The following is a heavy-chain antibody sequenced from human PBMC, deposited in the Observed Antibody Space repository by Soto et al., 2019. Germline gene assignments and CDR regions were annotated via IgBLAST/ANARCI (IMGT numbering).Heavy chain of an antibody. Sequence: QVQLVQSGAEVKKPGSSVKVSCKASGGTFSSYAISWVRQAPGQGLEWLGGIIPIFGTANYAQKFQGRVTITADESTSTAYMELSSLRSEDTAVYYCARALDFWSGYWRCGMDVWGQGTTVTVSS. CDR3: ARALDFWSGYWRCGMDV. V-gene: IGHV1-69*12. CDR2: IIPIFGTA. D-gene: IGHD3-3*01. CDR1: GGTFSSYA. J-gene: IGHJ6*02.